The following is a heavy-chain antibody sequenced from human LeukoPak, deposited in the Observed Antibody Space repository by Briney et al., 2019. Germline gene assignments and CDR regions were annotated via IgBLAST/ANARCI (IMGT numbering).Heavy chain of an antibody. V-gene: IGHV3-23*01. Sequence: PGGSLRLSCTASGFTLSNYAMSWVRQAPGKGLEWVSGFSGSGGSTYYADSVKGRFTISGDDSKNTLYLQMNSLRAEDTAVYYCAKGVLASTNYFDSWGQGTLVTVSS. CDR1: GFTLSNYA. D-gene: IGHD2/OR15-2a*01. CDR2: FSGSGGST. CDR3: AKGVLASTNYFDS. J-gene: IGHJ4*02.